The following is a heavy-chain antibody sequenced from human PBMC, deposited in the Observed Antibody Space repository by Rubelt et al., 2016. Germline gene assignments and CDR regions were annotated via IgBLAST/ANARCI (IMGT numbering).Heavy chain of an antibody. CDR3: ASQGWPEDD. D-gene: IGHD5-24*01. Sequence: QVQLQQWGAGLLKPSETLSLTCAVYGGSFSGYYWSWIRQPPGKGLEWIGYFYYSGSTNYNPSLKSRVDRSVDTSKNQFSLKLRSVTAADTAVYYCASQGWPEDDWGQGTLVTVSS. V-gene: IGHV4-34*01. CDR1: GGSFSGYY. J-gene: IGHJ4*02. CDR2: FYYSGST.